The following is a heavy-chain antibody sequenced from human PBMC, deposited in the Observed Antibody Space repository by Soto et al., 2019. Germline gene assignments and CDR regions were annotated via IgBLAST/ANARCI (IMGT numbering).Heavy chain of an antibody. D-gene: IGHD4-4*01. J-gene: IGHJ4*02. V-gene: IGHV3-33*01. CDR2: IWYDGSNK. Sequence: QVQLVESGGGVVQPGRSLRLSCAASGFTFSSYGMHWVRQAPGKGLEWVAVIWYDGSNKYYADSVKGRFTISRDNSKNTLYLQMNSLRAEDTAVCYCARDGSPHSNYEYYFDYWGQGTLVTVSS. CDR1: GFTFSSYG. CDR3: ARDGSPHSNYEYYFDY.